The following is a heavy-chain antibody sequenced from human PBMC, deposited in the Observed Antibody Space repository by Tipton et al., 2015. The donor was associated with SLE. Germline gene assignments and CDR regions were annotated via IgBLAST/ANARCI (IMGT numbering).Heavy chain of an antibody. CDR3: ARGVAAGDYAFDI. D-gene: IGHD6-13*01. CDR1: GGSISSHY. CDR2: IYYSGST. V-gene: IGHV4-59*11. Sequence: TLSLTCTVSGGSISSHYWSWIRQPPGKGLEWIGYIYYSGSTNYNPSLKSRVTISVDTSKNQFSLKLSSVTAADTAVYYCARGVAAGDYAFDIWGQGTMVTVSS. J-gene: IGHJ3*02.